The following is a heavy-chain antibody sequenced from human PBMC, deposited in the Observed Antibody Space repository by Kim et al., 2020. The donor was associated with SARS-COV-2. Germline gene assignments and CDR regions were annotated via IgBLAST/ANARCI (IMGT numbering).Heavy chain of an antibody. CDR3: ARADYYDSSGYGLGAYYYGMDV. CDR1: GGTFSSYA. J-gene: IGHJ6*02. D-gene: IGHD3-22*01. Sequence: SVKVSCKASGGTFSSYAISWVRQAPGQGLEWMGGIIPIFGTANYAQKFQGRVTITADESTSTAYMELSSLRSEDTAVYYCARADYYDSSGYGLGAYYYGMDVWGQGTTVTVSS. V-gene: IGHV1-69*13. CDR2: IIPIFGTA.